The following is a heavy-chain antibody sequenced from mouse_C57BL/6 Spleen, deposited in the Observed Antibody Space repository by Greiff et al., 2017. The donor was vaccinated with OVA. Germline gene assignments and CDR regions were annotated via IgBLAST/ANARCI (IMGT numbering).Heavy chain of an antibody. CDR3: ARRRDYDDFDY. Sequence: QVQLQQPGAELVKPGASVKLSCKASGYTFTSYWMHWVKQRPGQGLEWIGMIHPNSGSTNYNEKFKSKTTLTVDKSSSTAYMQLSSLTSEDSAVYYCARRRDYDDFDYWGQGTTLTVSS. D-gene: IGHD2-4*01. V-gene: IGHV1-64*01. CDR2: IHPNSGST. CDR1: GYTFTSYW. J-gene: IGHJ2*01.